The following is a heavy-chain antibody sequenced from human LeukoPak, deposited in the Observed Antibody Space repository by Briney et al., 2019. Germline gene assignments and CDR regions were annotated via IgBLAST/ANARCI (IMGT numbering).Heavy chain of an antibody. CDR2: VIHSGTT. V-gene: IGHV4-39*01. Sequence: SETLSLTCTVSGGSITGSTYYWGWIRQPPGKGLEWIVSVIHSGTTYYNPSLRSRVIVSMDTSKKQFSLRLSSVTAANTAVYYCARHDYDSSGHRRDYYFDYWSQGTLVTVSS. CDR3: ARHDYDSSGHRRDYYFDY. D-gene: IGHD3-22*01. J-gene: IGHJ4*02. CDR1: GGSITGSTYY.